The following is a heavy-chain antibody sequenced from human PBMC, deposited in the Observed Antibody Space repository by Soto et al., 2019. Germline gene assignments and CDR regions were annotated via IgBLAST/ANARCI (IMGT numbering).Heavy chain of an antibody. Sequence: QVQLVQSGDEVKKPGASVKVSCKASGYIFVNYGIAWVRQAPGQGLEWMGWNSPYTGNTHSATKVQGMLPMTQDTYQSTAYMDLGSLTSDDTAVYYCVMVDNYVTPTPQDVWGQGTTVTV. J-gene: IGHJ6*02. CDR1: GYIFVNYG. CDR3: VMVDNYVTPTPQDV. V-gene: IGHV1-18*01. D-gene: IGHD3-16*01. CDR2: NSPYTGNT.